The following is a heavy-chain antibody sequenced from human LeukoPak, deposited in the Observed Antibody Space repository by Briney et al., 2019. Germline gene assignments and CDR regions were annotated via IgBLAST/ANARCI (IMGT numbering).Heavy chain of an antibody. D-gene: IGHD3-3*01. Sequence: RGESLKISCKGSGYSFTSYWIGWVRQMPGKGLEWMGIIYPGDSDTRYSPSFQGQVTISADKSISTAYLQWSSLKASDTAMYYCARLPGGGHSITIFGDFQHWGQGTLVTVSS. CDR1: GYSFTSYW. CDR3: ARLPGGGHSITIFGDFQH. V-gene: IGHV5-51*01. J-gene: IGHJ1*01. CDR2: IYPGDSDT.